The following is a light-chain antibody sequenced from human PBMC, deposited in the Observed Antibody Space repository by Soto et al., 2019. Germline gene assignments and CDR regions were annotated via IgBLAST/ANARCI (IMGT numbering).Light chain of an antibody. V-gene: IGLV2-14*02. CDR3: QSYDSGLSGVV. CDR2: EVI. Sequence: QSVLTQPASVSGSPGQSITISCTGSSSDVGTYNLVSWYQHHPGKAPKLMISEVIKRPSGVSNRFSGSKSGNTASLAITGLQAEDEADYYCQSYDSGLSGVVFGGGTKLTVL. J-gene: IGLJ2*01. CDR1: SSDVGTYNL.